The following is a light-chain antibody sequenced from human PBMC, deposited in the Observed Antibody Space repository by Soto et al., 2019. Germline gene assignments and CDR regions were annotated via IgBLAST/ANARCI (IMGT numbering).Light chain of an antibody. V-gene: IGKV1-39*01. CDR2: AAS. CDR1: QSISSY. Sequence: DIQMTQSPSSLSASVGDRVTITCRASQSISSYLNLYHQKPWKAPKLLIYAASSLQSGVPSSFSCSGSGTEFTLTIRSLPPEDSATYYCQQNYRTPPTYGQGTKVDMK. CDR3: QQNYRTPPT. J-gene: IGKJ1*01.